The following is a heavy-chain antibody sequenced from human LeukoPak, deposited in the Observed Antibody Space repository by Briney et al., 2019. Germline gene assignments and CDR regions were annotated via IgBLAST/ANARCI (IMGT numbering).Heavy chain of an antibody. J-gene: IGHJ4*02. CDR2: IRGSGEST. CDR3: AKDRISYTTSPREWSH. V-gene: IGHV3-23*01. Sequence: PGGSLRLFCAASGFIFNTYAMSWVRQAPGKGLEWVSTIRGSGESTHYADSVQGRFTISRDNSLYTVYLQMDSLRGGDTAVYYCAKDRISYTTSPREWSHWGQGTLVIVSS. D-gene: IGHD3-3*01. CDR1: GFIFNTYA.